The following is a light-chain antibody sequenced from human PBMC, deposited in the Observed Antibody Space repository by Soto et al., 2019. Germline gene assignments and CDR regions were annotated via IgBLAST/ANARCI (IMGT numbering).Light chain of an antibody. CDR1: SSDVGGYNY. CDR2: EVS. CDR3: SSYTSSSTRV. Sequence: QSFLTQPASVSGSPGQTITISFTGTSSDVGGYNYVSWSQQQPGKAPKLMIYEVSNRPSGVSTRFSGSKSGHTASLTISGLKAEDEADYYCSSYTSSSTRVFGTGTKVTVL. J-gene: IGLJ1*01. V-gene: IGLV2-14*01.